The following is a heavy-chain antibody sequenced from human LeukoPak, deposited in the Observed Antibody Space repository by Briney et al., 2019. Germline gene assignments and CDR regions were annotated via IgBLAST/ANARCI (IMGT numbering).Heavy chain of an antibody. CDR2: ISAYNGNT. J-gene: IGHJ6*03. D-gene: IGHD3/OR15-3a*01. CDR1: GYTFTSYG. CDR3: ARSVDESYYYYMDV. V-gene: IGHV1-18*01. Sequence: ASVKLSCTASGYTFTSYGISWVRQAPGQGLEWMGWISAYNGNTNYAQKLQGRVTMTTDTSTSTAYMELRSLRSDDTAVYYCARSVDESYYYYMDVWGKGTTVTVSS.